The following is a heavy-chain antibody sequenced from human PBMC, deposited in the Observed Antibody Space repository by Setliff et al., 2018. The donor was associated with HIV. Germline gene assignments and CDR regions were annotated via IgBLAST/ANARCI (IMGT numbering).Heavy chain of an antibody. Sequence: GGSLRLSCAASGFPFTSFSINWVRQAPGKGLEWVAIISYDETTKLYADSVKGRFTISRDNSKDTVFLQLSSLTVDDTGVYYCLRRATAAEVFDYWGQGTLVTVSS. CDR2: ISYDETTK. CDR3: LRRATAAEVFDY. J-gene: IGHJ4*02. V-gene: IGHV3-30*03. CDR1: GFPFTSFS. D-gene: IGHD6-13*01.